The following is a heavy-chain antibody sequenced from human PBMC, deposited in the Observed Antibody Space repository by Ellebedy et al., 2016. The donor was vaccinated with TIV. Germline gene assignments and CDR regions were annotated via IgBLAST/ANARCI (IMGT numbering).Heavy chain of an antibody. CDR1: GFTFTTYA. CDR2: IYDGSNQ. Sequence: GESLKISXPASGFTFTTYAMHWVRQAPGKGLEWVAVIYDGSNQYYADSVKGRFTISRDNSRDTLYLLMNSLRVEDTAVYYCAREMYSSEWFYYYGMDVWGQGTTVTVSS. J-gene: IGHJ6*02. V-gene: IGHV3-30-3*01. D-gene: IGHD6-19*01. CDR3: AREMYSSEWFYYYGMDV.